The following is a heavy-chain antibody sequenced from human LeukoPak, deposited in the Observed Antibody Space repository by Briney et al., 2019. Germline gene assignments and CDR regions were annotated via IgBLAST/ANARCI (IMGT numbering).Heavy chain of an antibody. CDR1: GGSISSYY. D-gene: IGHD5-18*01. J-gene: IGHJ6*03. CDR2: IYYSGNT. Sequence: SETLSLTCTVSGGSISSYYWSWIRQPPGKGLEWIGYIYYSGNTNYNPSLKSRVTISVDTSKNQFSLKLSSVTAADTAVYYCARAGDSYGYNYYYMDVWGKGATVTVSS. V-gene: IGHV4-59*01. CDR3: ARAGDSYGYNYYYMDV.